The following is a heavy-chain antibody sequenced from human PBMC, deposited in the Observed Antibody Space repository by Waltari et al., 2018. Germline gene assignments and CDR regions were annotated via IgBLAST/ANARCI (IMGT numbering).Heavy chain of an antibody. V-gene: IGHV4-59*01. CDR1: GGSISSYY. CDR2: IYYSGRN. CDR3: ASLGWFGELSAYYYGMDV. Sequence: QVQLQESGPGLVKPSETLSLTCTVSGGSISSYYWSWIRQPPRKGLEWNGYIYYSGRNNYNPALKSRVTIAVDTSKNQFSMKLSSVTAADTAVYYCASLGWFGELSAYYYGMDVWGQGTTVTVSS. J-gene: IGHJ6*02. D-gene: IGHD3-10*01.